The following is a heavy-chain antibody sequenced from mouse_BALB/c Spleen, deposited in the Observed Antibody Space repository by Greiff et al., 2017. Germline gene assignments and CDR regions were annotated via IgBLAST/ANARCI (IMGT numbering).Heavy chain of an antibody. CDR1: GFSLTSYG. J-gene: IGHJ3*01. CDR3: AGGNYGWFAY. CDR2: IWSGGST. D-gene: IGHD2-1*01. V-gene: IGHV2-2*02. Sequence: VKLVESGPGLVQPSQSLSITCTVSGFSLTSYGVHWVRQSPGKGLEWLGVIWSGGSTDYNAAFISRLSISKDNSKSQVFFKMNSMQANDTAIYYCAGGNYGWFAYWGQGTLVTVSA.